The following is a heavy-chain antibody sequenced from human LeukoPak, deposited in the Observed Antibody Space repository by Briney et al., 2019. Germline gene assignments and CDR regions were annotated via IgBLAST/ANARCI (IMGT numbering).Heavy chain of an antibody. J-gene: IGHJ4*02. CDR3: AEDNGLGIGFSLDY. D-gene: IGHD3/OR15-3a*01. CDR1: GFTFSDYG. CDR2: ISYDGSNK. V-gene: IGHV3-30*18. Sequence: PGGSLRLSCAASGFTFSDYGIHWVRQAPGKGLEWVAVISYDGSNKYYADSVKGRFTISRDNSKNTLYLQTNSLRAEDTAVYYCAEDNGLGIGFSLDYWGQGTLVAVSS.